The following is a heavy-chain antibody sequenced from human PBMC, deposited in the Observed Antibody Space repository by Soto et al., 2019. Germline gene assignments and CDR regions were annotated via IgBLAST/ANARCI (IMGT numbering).Heavy chain of an antibody. J-gene: IGHJ4*02. V-gene: IGHV1-69*02. Sequence: QVQLVQSGAEVKKPGSSVKVSCKASGGTFSSYTISWVRQAPGQGLEWIGRIIPILGIANYAQKFQGRVTITADKSTSTAYMELSSLRSEDTAVYYCARGGPAANFDYWGQGTLVTVSS. CDR1: GGTFSSYT. CDR2: IIPILGIA. D-gene: IGHD2-2*01. CDR3: ARGGPAANFDY.